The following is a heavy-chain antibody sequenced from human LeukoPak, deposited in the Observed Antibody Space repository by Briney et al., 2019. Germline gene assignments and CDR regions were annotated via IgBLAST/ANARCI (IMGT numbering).Heavy chain of an antibody. J-gene: IGHJ6*03. Sequence: SETLSLTCAVYGGSFSGYYWSWIRQPPGKGLEWIGEINHSGSTNYNPSLKSRVTISVDTSKNQFSLKLSSVTAADTAVYYCARVRCSSTSCYIGDYYYYYMDVWGRGTTVTVSS. D-gene: IGHD2-2*02. CDR3: ARVRCSSTSCYIGDYYYYYMDV. V-gene: IGHV4-34*01. CDR1: GGSFSGYY. CDR2: INHSGST.